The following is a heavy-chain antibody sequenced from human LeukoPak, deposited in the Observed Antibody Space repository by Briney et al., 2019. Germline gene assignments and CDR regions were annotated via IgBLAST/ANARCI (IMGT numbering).Heavy chain of an antibody. J-gene: IGHJ4*02. CDR3: ARQHTIAVAGSEYYFDY. CDR1: GGPIGSYY. D-gene: IGHD6-19*01. CDR2: IYYSGNI. V-gene: IGHV4-59*08. Sequence: SETLSLTCTVSGGPIGSYYWSWIRQPPGKELEWIGYIYYSGNINYNPSLKSRVTISVDTSKNQFSLKLSSVTAADTAVYYCARQHTIAVAGSEYYFDYWGQGALVTVSS.